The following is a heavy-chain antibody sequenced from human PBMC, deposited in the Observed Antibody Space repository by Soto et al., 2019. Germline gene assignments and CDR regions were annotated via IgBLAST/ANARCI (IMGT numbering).Heavy chain of an antibody. Sequence: QVQLVQSGAEVKKPGASVKVSCKASGYTFTSYAMHWVRQAPGQRLEWMGWINAGNGNTKYSQKLQGRVTITRDTSASTAYMELSSLRSEDTAVYYCARFGWELLSFPDWGQGTLVTVSS. CDR3: ARFGWELLSFPD. D-gene: IGHD1-26*01. V-gene: IGHV1-3*01. J-gene: IGHJ4*02. CDR1: GYTFTSYA. CDR2: INAGNGNT.